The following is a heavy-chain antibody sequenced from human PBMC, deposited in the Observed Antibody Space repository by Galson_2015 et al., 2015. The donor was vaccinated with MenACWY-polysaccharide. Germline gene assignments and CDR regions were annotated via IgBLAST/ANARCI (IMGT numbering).Heavy chain of an antibody. Sequence: PALVKPTQTLTLTCTFSGFSLSTSGVGVGWIRQPPGKALEWLALIYWDDDKHYSPPLKSRLTITKDTSKNQVVLTMTNMDPVDTATYYCAHRVKYSSGWRSFDYWGQGTLVTVSS. CDR1: GFSLSTSGVG. CDR2: IYWDDDK. V-gene: IGHV2-5*02. D-gene: IGHD6-19*01. J-gene: IGHJ4*02. CDR3: AHRVKYSSGWRSFDY.